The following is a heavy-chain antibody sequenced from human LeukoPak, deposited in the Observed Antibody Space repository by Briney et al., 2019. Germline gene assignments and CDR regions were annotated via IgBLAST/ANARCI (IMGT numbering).Heavy chain of an antibody. Sequence: PSETLSLTXTVSGGSISSYYWSWIRQPAGKGLEWVGRIYTSGSTNYNPSLKSRVTMSVDTSKNQFSLKLSSVTAADTAVYYCASETGDYGVVFDLWGRGTLATVSS. D-gene: IGHD4-17*01. V-gene: IGHV4-4*07. J-gene: IGHJ2*01. CDR2: IYTSGST. CDR3: ASETGDYGVVFDL. CDR1: GGSISSYY.